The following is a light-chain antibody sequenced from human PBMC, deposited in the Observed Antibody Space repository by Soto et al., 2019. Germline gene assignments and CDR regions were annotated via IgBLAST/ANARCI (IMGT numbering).Light chain of an antibody. CDR3: QQSYSTPFT. CDR2: AAS. J-gene: IGKJ3*01. CDR1: QTIGIY. V-gene: IGKV1-39*01. Sequence: DIQVTQSPSSLSASVGDRVTITCRASQTIGIYLNWYQQEPGKAPKLLIYAASTLRSGVPSRFSASGSGTDFTLSIGSLQPEDFATYFCQQSYSTPFTFGPGTKVDI.